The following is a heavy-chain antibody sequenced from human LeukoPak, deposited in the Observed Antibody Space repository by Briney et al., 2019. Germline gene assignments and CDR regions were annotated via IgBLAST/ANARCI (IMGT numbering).Heavy chain of an antibody. J-gene: IGHJ4*02. CDR1: GGSLSDYY. Sequence: LSLTCAVQGGSLSDYYWSWIRQPPGKGLEWVSYISSSSSTIYYADSVKGRFTISRDNAKNSLYLQMNSLRAEDTAVYYCARDGAERGYSDYWGQGTLVTASS. CDR3: ARDGAERGYSDY. CDR2: ISSSSSTI. D-gene: IGHD1-1*01. V-gene: IGHV3-11*04.